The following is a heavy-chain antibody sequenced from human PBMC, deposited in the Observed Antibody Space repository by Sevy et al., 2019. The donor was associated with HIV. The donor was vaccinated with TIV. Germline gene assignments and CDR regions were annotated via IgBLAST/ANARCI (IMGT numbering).Heavy chain of an antibody. CDR2: IKQDGSEK. CDR1: GFTFSSYW. D-gene: IGHD6-13*01. Sequence: GGSLRLSCAASGFTFSSYWMSWVRQAPGKGLEWVANIKQDGSEKYYVDSVKGRFTISRDNAKNSLYLQMNSLRAEDTTVYYCARDTTTTRYSSSWSPFDYWGQGTLVTVSS. V-gene: IGHV3-7*03. CDR3: ARDTTTTRYSSSWSPFDY. J-gene: IGHJ4*02.